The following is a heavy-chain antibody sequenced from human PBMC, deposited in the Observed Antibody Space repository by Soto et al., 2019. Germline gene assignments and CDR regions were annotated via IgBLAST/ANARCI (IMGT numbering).Heavy chain of an antibody. CDR2: ISGSGGRT. CDR1: GFTFSSYA. D-gene: IGHD2-2*01. J-gene: IGHJ4*02. V-gene: IGHV3-23*01. CDR3: AKANSFSCSGTTCYAFYFDY. Sequence: EVQLLESGGDFVPPGGSLRLSCAVSGFTFSSYAMSWVRQAPGKGLEWISYISGSGGRTYYADSVKGRFTISRDNSKNTVYLQMNSLRVEDTAVYYCAKANSFSCSGTTCYAFYFDYWGQGTLVTVSS.